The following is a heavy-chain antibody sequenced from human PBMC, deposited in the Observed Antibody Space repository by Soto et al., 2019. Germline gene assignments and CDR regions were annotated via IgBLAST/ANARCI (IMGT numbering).Heavy chain of an antibody. CDR1: GFTFSSYA. Sequence: GGSLRLSCAASGFTFSSYAMHWVRQAPGKGLEWVAVISYDGSNKYYADSVKGRFTISRDNSKNTLYLQMNSLRAEDTAVYYCARYYEVPFDIWGQGTMVTVSS. D-gene: IGHD3-3*01. CDR2: ISYDGSNK. V-gene: IGHV3-30-3*01. J-gene: IGHJ3*02. CDR3: ARYYEVPFDI.